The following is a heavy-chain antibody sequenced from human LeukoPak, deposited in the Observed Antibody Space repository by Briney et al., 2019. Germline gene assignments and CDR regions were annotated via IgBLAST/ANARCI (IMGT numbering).Heavy chain of an antibody. CDR3: ARATYDFWSGYYPNYYYYYMDV. CDR1: GGSISSYY. CDR2: IYTSGST. J-gene: IGHJ6*03. D-gene: IGHD3-3*01. Sequence: PSETLSLTCTVSGGSISSYYWSWIRQPAGKGLEWIGRIYTSGSTNYNPSLKSRVTMSVDTSKNQFSLKLSSVTAADTAVYYCARATYDFWSGYYPNYYYYYMDVWGKGTTVTVSS. V-gene: IGHV4-4*07.